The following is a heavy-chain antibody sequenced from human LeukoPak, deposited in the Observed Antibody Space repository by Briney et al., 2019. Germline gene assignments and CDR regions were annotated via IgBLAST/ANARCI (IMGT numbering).Heavy chain of an antibody. CDR2: TDSGLRST. CDR3: AKDMRGYCSSTSCYDEATYYYYYMDV. V-gene: IGHV3-53*05. Sequence: PGGSLRLSCAASGISVSSNYMNWVRQAPGKGLVWVARTDSGLRSTDYADSVKGRFTISRDNSKNTLYLQMNSLRAEDTAVYYCAKDMRGYCSSTSCYDEATYYYYYMDVWGKGTTVTISS. D-gene: IGHD2-2*01. CDR1: GISVSSNY. J-gene: IGHJ6*03.